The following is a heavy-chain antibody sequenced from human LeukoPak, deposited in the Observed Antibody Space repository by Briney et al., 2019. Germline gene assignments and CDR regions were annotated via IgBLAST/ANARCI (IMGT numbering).Heavy chain of an antibody. Sequence: KTSETLSLTCTVSGVSISNHYSSWIRQPPGKGLEWIGYIYYTGNTNYNPSLKSRVTISEDTSKNQVSLKLSSVTAADTAVYYCVRHSRVVAFDYWGQGNLVTVSS. CDR2: IYYTGNT. CDR1: GVSISNHY. J-gene: IGHJ4*02. CDR3: VRHSRVVAFDY. V-gene: IGHV4-59*08. D-gene: IGHD2-15*01.